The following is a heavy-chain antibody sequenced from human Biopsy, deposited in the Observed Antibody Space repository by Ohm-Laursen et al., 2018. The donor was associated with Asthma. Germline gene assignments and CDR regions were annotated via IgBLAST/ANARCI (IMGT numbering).Heavy chain of an antibody. J-gene: IGHJ3*01. CDR1: GYNFISFA. Sequence: EASVKVSCNVSGYNFISFAIHWVRQAPGQRLEWMGWVNTGNGDTKYSQKFQGRVTITRDTSASTAYMELRSLRSEDTATYYCARTYYDFLTGQVKDVFGVWGQGTMVTVSS. D-gene: IGHD3-9*01. V-gene: IGHV1-3*04. CDR3: ARTYYDFLTGQVKDVFGV. CDR2: VNTGNGDT.